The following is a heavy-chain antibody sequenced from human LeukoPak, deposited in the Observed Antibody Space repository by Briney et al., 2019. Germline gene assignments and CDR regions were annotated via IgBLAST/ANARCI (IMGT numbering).Heavy chain of an antibody. D-gene: IGHD2-15*01. Sequence: PSETLSLTCTVSGGSISSYYWSWIRQPAGKGLEWIGRIYTSGSTNYNPSLKSRVTMSVDTSKNQFSLKLSSVTAADTAVYYCAREYCSGGSCYSNIPDAFDIWGQGTMVTVSS. CDR2: IYTSGST. CDR1: GGSISSYY. J-gene: IGHJ3*02. V-gene: IGHV4-4*07. CDR3: AREYCSGGSCYSNIPDAFDI.